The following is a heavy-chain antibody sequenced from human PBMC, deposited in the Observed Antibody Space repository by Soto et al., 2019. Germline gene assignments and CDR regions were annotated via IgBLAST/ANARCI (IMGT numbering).Heavy chain of an antibody. Sequence: PSETLSLTCTVSGGSISSYYWSWIRQPPGKGLEWIGYIYYSGSTNYKPSLKSRVTISGDTSKNQFSLKLNSVTAADTAVYYCAKNDPGGGRGYYYPYYYYGMDVWGQGTTVTVSS. D-gene: IGHD2-15*01. J-gene: IGHJ6*02. CDR2: IYYSGST. CDR1: GGSISSYY. V-gene: IGHV4-59*01. CDR3: AKNDPGGGRGYYYPYYYYGMDV.